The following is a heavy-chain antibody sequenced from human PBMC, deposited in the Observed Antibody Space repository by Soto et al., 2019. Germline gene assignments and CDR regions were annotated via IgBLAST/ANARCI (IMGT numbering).Heavy chain of an antibody. CDR3: ARSQGSSTSLEIYYYYYYGMNV. Sequence: QVQLVQSGAEVKKPGSSVKVSCKASGGTFSSYAISWVRQAPGQGLEWMGGSIPISDTTNYAQKFQGRVTITADDSTSTAYMELSSLIPEDTAVYYYARSQGSSTSLEIYYYYYYGMNVWSQGTTVTVSS. CDR2: SIPISDTT. CDR1: GGTFSSYA. V-gene: IGHV1-69*01. D-gene: IGHD2-2*01. J-gene: IGHJ6*02.